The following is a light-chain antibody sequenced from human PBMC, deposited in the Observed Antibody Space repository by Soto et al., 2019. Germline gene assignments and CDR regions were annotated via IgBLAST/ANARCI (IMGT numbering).Light chain of an antibody. J-gene: IGKJ1*01. CDR3: PLYDSSSWT. CDR2: GAS. CDR1: QDLTDRY. V-gene: IGKV3-20*01. Sequence: APTLSPGTASLSQDVRAILSGRVNQDLTDRYLAWYQQKPAQAPRRLIYGASNRATGIPDRFSGSGSGTDFTLTISRLETEDFAVYYCPLYDSSSWTFGQGTKVDI.